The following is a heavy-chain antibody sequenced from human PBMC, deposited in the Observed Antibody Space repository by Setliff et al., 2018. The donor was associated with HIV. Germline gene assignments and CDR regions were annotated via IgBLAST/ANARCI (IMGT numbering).Heavy chain of an antibody. CDR3: ARSELGPVYWYFDL. CDR1: GGSISSSSYY. J-gene: IGHJ2*01. Sequence: TSETLSLTCTVSGGSISSSSYYWGWIRQPPGKGLEWIGNIYYSGSTHYNPSLKSRVTISVDTSKNQFSLKLSSVTAADTAVFYCARSELGPVYWYFDLWGRGTLVTVSS. CDR2: IYYSGST. V-gene: IGHV4-39*01. D-gene: IGHD7-27*01.